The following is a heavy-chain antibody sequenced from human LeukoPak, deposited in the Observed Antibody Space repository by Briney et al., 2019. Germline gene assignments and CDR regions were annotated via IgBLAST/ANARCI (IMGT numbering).Heavy chain of an antibody. D-gene: IGHD2-15*01. Sequence: PGGSLRLSCAASGFTFSSYGMHWVRQAPGKGLEWVAFIRYDGSNKYYADSVKGRFTISRDNSKNTLYLQMNSLRAEDTAVYYCAKTAWDIVVVVAGSWGWFDPWGQGTLVTVSS. CDR2: IRYDGSNK. V-gene: IGHV3-30*02. J-gene: IGHJ5*02. CDR3: AKTAWDIVVVVAGSWGWFDP. CDR1: GFTFSSYG.